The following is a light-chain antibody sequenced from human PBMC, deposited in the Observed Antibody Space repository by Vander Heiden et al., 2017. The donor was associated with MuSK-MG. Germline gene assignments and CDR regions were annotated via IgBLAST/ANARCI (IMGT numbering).Light chain of an antibody. J-gene: IGKJ3*01. CDR3: RQLNSYPPS. V-gene: IGKV1-9*01. Sequence: QTRVPSRFSGSGSGTEFTLTISSLQPEDFATYYCRQLNSYPPSFGHGTKVDIK.